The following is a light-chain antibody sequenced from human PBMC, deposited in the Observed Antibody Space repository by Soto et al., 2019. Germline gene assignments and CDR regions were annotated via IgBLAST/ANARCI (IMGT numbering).Light chain of an antibody. CDR3: MQALQTPRT. CDR2: LGS. J-gene: IGKJ2*02. Sequence: DVVMTQSPLSLPVTPGEPASISCRSSQSLLHTNGYNYLDWYLQKPGQSPQLLIYLGSNRASGVPDRFSGSGSGTDFTLKISRVEAEDVGVYYCMQALQTPRTFGRGTKLDIK. CDR1: QSLLHTNGYNY. V-gene: IGKV2-28*01.